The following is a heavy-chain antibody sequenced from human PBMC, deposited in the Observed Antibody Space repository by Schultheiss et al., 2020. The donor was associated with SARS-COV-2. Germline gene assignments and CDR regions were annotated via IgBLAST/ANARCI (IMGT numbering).Heavy chain of an antibody. CDR1: GFTFSSYS. Sequence: GGSLRLSCAASGFTFSSYSMNWVRQAPGKGLEWVSSISRSGTYIHYADSVKGRFTISRDNAKNSLYLQMNSLRAEDTAVYYCARGRGRGIVVVPAAGRYFDLWGRGTLVTVSS. CDR3: ARGRGRGIVVVPAAGRYFDL. D-gene: IGHD2-2*01. CDR2: ISRSGTYI. J-gene: IGHJ2*01. V-gene: IGHV3-21*01.